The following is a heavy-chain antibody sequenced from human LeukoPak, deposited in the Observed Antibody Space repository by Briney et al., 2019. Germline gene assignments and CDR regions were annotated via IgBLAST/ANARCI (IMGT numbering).Heavy chain of an antibody. CDR2: IYYSGST. D-gene: IGHD5-24*01. V-gene: IGHV4-59*08. CDR3: ARGAGAGYNLEPFDY. CDR1: GGSISSYY. J-gene: IGHJ4*02. Sequence: SETLSLTWTVSGGSISSYYWSWIRQHPGKGLEWIGYIYYSGSTKYNPSLKSRVTISVDTSKHQFSLKLRSVTAADTAVYYCARGAGAGYNLEPFDYWGQGTLVTVSS.